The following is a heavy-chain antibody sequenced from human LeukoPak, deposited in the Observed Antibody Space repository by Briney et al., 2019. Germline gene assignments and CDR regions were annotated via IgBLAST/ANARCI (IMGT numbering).Heavy chain of an antibody. V-gene: IGHV4-59*03. CDR3: AKSSASDSDAFDI. Sequence: SETLSLTCIVSGVSISGSYWSWIRQPPGKGLEWIGYIYHFGSSNYNPSLKSRLTISVDASKNQFSLRLSSATAADTAIYYCAKSSASDSDAFDIWGQGAMVTVSS. D-gene: IGHD2-15*01. CDR1: GVSISGSY. CDR2: IYHFGSS. J-gene: IGHJ3*02.